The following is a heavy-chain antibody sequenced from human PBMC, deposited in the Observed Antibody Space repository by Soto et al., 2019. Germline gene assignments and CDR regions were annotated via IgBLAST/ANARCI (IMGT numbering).Heavy chain of an antibody. CDR1: GYTFTSYD. D-gene: IGHD3-10*01. J-gene: IGHJ4*02. CDR2: MNPNSGNT. CDR3: ARGPPMVRGVENDY. V-gene: IGHV1-8*01. Sequence: ASVKVSCKASGYTFTSYDINWVRQATGQGLEWMGWMNPNSGNTGYAQKFQGRVTMTRNTSISTAYMELSSLRSEDTAVYYCARGPPMVRGVENDYWGQGTLVTVSS.